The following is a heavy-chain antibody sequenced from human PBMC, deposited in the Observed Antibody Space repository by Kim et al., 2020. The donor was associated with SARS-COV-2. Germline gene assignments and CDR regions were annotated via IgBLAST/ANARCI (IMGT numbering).Heavy chain of an antibody. CDR1: GFSFSSSW. V-gene: IGHV3-74*01. CDR3: ARGSSYAFAFWYHD. CDR2: IYSDGSTR. Sequence: GGSLRLSCAASGFSFSSSWMHWVRQAPGKGLVWVSRIYSDGSTRTYADSVKGRFTISRDNAKNTLYLQMNSLRAEDTAVYFCARGSSYAFAFWYHD. D-gene: IGHD3-3*01. J-gene: IGHJ2*01.